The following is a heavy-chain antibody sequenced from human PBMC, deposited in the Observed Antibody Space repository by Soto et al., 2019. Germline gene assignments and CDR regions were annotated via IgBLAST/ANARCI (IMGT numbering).Heavy chain of an antibody. V-gene: IGHV3-23*01. CDR1: GFTFSSYA. Sequence: SGGSLRLSCAASGFTFSSYAMSWVRQAPGKGLEWVSAISGSGGSTYYADSVKGRFTISRDNSKNTLYLQMNSLRAEDTAVYYCAKDGPGIAAADPDWFDPRGQGTLVTVSS. CDR3: AKDGPGIAAADPDWFDP. D-gene: IGHD6-13*01. CDR2: ISGSGGST. J-gene: IGHJ5*02.